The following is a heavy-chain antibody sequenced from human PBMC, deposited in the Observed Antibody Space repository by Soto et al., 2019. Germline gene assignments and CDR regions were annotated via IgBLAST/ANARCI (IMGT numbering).Heavy chain of an antibody. CDR1: GFTFSSYW. CDR2: IKQDGSEK. D-gene: IGHD3-3*01. J-gene: IGHJ4*02. V-gene: IGHV3-7*05. CDR3: ASSLTANTYYDFWSGYYNY. Sequence: PGGSLRLSCAASGFTFSSYWMSWVRQAPGKGLEWVANIKQDGSEKYYVDSVKGRFTISRDNAKNSLYLQMNSLRAEDTAVYYCASSLTANTYYDFWSGYYNYWGQGTLVTVSS.